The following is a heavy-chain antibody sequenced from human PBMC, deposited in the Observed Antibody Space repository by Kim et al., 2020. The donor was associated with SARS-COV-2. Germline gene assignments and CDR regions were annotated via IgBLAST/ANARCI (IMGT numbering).Heavy chain of an antibody. V-gene: IGHV5-51*01. Sequence: GESLKISCKGSGYSFTSYWIGWVRQMPGKGLEWMGIIYPGDSDTRYSPSFQGQVTISADKSISTAYLQWSSLKASDTAMYYCATHTQGWELRPYYYYYGMDVWGQGTTVTVSS. D-gene: IGHD1-26*01. CDR1: GYSFTSYW. CDR3: ATHTQGWELRPYYYYYGMDV. CDR2: IYPGDSDT. J-gene: IGHJ6*02.